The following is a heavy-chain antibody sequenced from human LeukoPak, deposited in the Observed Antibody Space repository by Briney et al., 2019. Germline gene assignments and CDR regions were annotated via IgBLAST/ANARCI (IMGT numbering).Heavy chain of an antibody. V-gene: IGHV3-53*01. Sequence: PGGSLRLSCAASGFTVSSNYMSWVRQAPGKGLEWVSVIYSGGSTYYADSVKGRFTISRDTSKNTVYLQMNSLRVEDAGVYYCAKSGYNRFDYWGQGTRVTVSS. D-gene: IGHD5-24*01. CDR3: AKSGYNRFDY. CDR2: IYSGGST. J-gene: IGHJ4*02. CDR1: GFTVSSNY.